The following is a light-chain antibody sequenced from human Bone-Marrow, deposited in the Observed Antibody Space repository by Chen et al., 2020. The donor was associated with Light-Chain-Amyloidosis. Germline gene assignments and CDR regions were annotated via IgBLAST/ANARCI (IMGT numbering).Light chain of an antibody. V-gene: IGLV1-44*01. CDR1: SSNIGANT. CDR2: SNN. CDR3: AAWDDNLNGWV. Sequence: SVLTQPPSASGTPGQRVTFPCSGSSSNIGANTVNWYQQFPGTAPKLLIYSNNQRPSGVPDRFSGSKSGTSASLAISGLQSEDETDYSCAAWDDNLNGWVFGGGTKLTVL. J-gene: IGLJ3*02.